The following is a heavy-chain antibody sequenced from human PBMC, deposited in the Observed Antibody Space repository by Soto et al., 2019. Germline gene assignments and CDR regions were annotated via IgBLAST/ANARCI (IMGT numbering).Heavy chain of an antibody. CDR2: INAGNGNT. Sequence: QVQLVQSGAEVKKPGASVKVSCKASGYTFTSYAMHWVRQAPGQRLEWMGWINAGNGNTKYSQKFQGRVTITRDTSASTAYMELSSLRSEDTAVYYCARDRVLGIAAAGIEAWNWFDPWGQGTLVTVSS. V-gene: IGHV1-3*01. D-gene: IGHD6-13*01. CDR1: GYTFTSYA. J-gene: IGHJ5*02. CDR3: ARDRVLGIAAAGIEAWNWFDP.